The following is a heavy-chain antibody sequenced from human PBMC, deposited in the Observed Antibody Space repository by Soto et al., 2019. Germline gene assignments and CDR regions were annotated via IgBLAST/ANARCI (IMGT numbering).Heavy chain of an antibody. CDR1: GFTFGDYA. Sequence: GGPLRLSCTASGFTFGDYAMSWVRQAPGKGLEWVGFIRSKAYGGTTEYAASVKGRFTISRDDSKSIAYLQMNSLKTEDTAVYYCTRVEARYFDYWGQGTLVTVSS. CDR3: TRVEARYFDY. CDR2: IRSKAYGGTT. J-gene: IGHJ4*02. V-gene: IGHV3-49*04. D-gene: IGHD3-3*01.